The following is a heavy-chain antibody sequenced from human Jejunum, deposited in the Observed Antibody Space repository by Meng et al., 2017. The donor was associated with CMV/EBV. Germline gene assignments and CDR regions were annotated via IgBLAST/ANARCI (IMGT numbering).Heavy chain of an antibody. CDR3: ARGNDGSSHYSQFDY. V-gene: IGHV3-33*01. CDR1: GFPLNSYG. J-gene: IGHJ4*02. CDR2: LWYDGSRK. D-gene: IGHD3-22*01. Sequence: SGFPLNSYGIHWVRQFAGKGLEWVAVLWYDGSRKYFADSVQGRFSISRDDSKNTVYLQMNSLRAEDTAVYYCARGNDGSSHYSQFDYWGQGTLVTVSS.